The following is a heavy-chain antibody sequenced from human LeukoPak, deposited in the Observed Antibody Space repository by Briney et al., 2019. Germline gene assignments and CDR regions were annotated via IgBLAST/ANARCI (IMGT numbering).Heavy chain of an antibody. Sequence: GESLKISCKGSGYSFTSCWIGWVRQMPGKGLEWMGIIYPGDSDTRYSPSFQGQVTISADKSISTAYLQWSSLKASDTAMYYCARHVGYYDSSGYFQLYYFDYWGQGTLVTVSS. J-gene: IGHJ4*02. CDR2: IYPGDSDT. V-gene: IGHV5-51*01. D-gene: IGHD3-22*01. CDR3: ARHVGYYDSSGYFQLYYFDY. CDR1: GYSFTSCW.